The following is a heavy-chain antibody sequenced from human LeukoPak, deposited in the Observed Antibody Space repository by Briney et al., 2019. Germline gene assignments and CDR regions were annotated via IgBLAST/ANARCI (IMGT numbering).Heavy chain of an antibody. CDR1: GFTFSSYS. CDR2: ISSSSSYI. J-gene: IGHJ4*02. D-gene: IGHD2-21*01. V-gene: IGHV3-21*04. CDR3: AKAPVTTCRGAYCYPFDY. Sequence: GGSLRLSCAASGFTFSSYSINWVRQAPGKGLEWVSSISSSSSYIYYADSVKGRFTISRDSSKNTLFLQMNRLRPEDAAVYYCAKAPVTTCRGAYCYPFDYWGQGTLVTVSS.